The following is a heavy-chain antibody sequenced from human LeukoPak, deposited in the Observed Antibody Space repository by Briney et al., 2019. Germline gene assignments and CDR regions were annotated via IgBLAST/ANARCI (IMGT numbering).Heavy chain of an antibody. J-gene: IGHJ4*02. Sequence: SQTLSLTCTVSGGSISSGGYHWSWIRQHPGKGLEWIGYIHHSGSTYNNPSLKSRVTTSVDTSKNQFSLKLNSVTAADTAVYYCARSYGYFDYWGQGTLVTVSS. CDR2: IHHSGST. CDR1: GGSISSGGYH. V-gene: IGHV4-31*03. D-gene: IGHD3-16*01. CDR3: ARSYGYFDY.